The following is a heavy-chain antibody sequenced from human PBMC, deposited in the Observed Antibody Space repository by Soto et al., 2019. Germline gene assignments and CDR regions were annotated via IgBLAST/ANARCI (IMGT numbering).Heavy chain of an antibody. D-gene: IGHD5-12*01. J-gene: IGHJ6*02. CDR2: INPSGGST. CDR1: GYTFTSYY. V-gene: IGHV1-46*01. Sequence: ASVKVSCKASGYTFTSYYMHWVRQAPGQGLEWMGIINPSGGSTSYAQKFRGRVTMTRDTSTSTVYMELNSLRVEDTAVYFCARDVYSGTWTTEEDVWGQGTTVTVSS. CDR3: ARDVYSGTWTTEEDV.